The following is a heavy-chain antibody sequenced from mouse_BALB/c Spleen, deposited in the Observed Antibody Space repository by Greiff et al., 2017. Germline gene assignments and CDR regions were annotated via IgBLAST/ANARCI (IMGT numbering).Heavy chain of an antibody. Sequence: EVKVVESGGGLVQPGGSLKLSCAASGFTFSSYGMSWVRQTPDKRLELVATINSNGGSTYYPDSVKGRFTISRDNAKNTLYLQMSSLKSEDTAMYYCARGIAITTVVAYYFDYWGQGTTLTVSS. D-gene: IGHD1-1*01. V-gene: IGHV5-6-3*01. J-gene: IGHJ2*01. CDR2: INSNGGST. CDR1: GFTFSSYG. CDR3: ARGIAITTVVAYYFDY.